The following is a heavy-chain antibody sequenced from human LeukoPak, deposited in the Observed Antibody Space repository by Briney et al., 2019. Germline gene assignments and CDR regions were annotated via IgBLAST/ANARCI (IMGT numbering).Heavy chain of an antibody. J-gene: IGHJ6*03. CDR1: GFTFSSSE. Sequence: GGSLRLSCAATGFTFSSSEMNWVRRAPGKGLEWVAVIWNDGSNKYYADSVKGRFTISRDNSKNTLYLEMNGLRAEDTAVYYCAKDTGCYYYYMDVWGKGTMVTVSS. D-gene: IGHD1-14*01. CDR2: IWNDGSNK. CDR3: AKDTGCYYYYMDV. V-gene: IGHV3-33*06.